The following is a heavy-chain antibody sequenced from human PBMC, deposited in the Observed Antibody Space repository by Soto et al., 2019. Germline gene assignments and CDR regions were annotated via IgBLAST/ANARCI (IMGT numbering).Heavy chain of an antibody. Sequence: SETLSLTRTVSGASISSGGYYWGWIRQHPGKGLEWIGYIYYSGSTYYNPSLKSRVAISVDTSKNQFSLKLSSVTAADTAVYYCARSSITPRLFMYPFDYWGQGTLVTDS. J-gene: IGHJ4*02. V-gene: IGHV4-31*03. D-gene: IGHD6-6*01. CDR3: ARSSITPRLFMYPFDY. CDR1: GASISSGGYY. CDR2: IYYSGST.